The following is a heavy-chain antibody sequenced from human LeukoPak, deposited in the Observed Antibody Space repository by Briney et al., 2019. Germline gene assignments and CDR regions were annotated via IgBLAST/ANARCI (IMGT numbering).Heavy chain of an antibody. D-gene: IGHD4-17*01. CDR2: ISRGSSSI. Sequence: GGSLRLSCAASGFTFSNYNMNWVRQAPGKGLEWVSKISRGSSSIYYADSVKGRFTISRDNARNSVFLQMNSLRDEDTAVYYCARGATVTSPFDYWGQGTLSPSPQ. CDR1: GFTFSNYN. CDR3: ARGATVTSPFDY. V-gene: IGHV3-48*02. J-gene: IGHJ4*02.